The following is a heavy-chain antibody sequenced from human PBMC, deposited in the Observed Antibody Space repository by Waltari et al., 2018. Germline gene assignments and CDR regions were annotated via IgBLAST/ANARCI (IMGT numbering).Heavy chain of an antibody. V-gene: IGHV4-4*07. CDR3: ARDNSNYYYMDV. Sequence: QVQLQESGPGLVKPSETLSLTCTVSGGSISSYYWSWIRLPAGKGLEGIGRIYIRGRTNYNPSLKSRVTMSVDTSKNQFSLKLSSVTAADTAVYYCARDNSNYYYMDVWGKGTTVTISS. J-gene: IGHJ6*03. CDR1: GGSISSYY. D-gene: IGHD6-13*01. CDR2: IYIRGRT.